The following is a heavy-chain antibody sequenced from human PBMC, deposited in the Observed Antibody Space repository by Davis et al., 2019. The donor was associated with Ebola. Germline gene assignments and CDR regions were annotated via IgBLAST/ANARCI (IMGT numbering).Heavy chain of an antibody. Sequence: GESLKISCRASGYTFTSYAMHWVRQAPGQRLEWMGWINAGNGNTKYSQKFQGRVTITRDKSTSTAYMELSSLRSEDTAVYYCARVGWELQHGMDVWGQGTTVTVSS. CDR3: ARVGWELQHGMDV. V-gene: IGHV1-3*01. D-gene: IGHD1-26*01. J-gene: IGHJ6*02. CDR2: INAGNGNT. CDR1: GYTFTSYA.